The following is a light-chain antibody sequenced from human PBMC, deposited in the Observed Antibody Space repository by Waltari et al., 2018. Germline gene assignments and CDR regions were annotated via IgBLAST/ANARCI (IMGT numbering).Light chain of an antibody. CDR2: KTV. J-gene: IGLJ3*02. V-gene: IGLV1-44*01. CDR1: SPNLGNTP. CDR3: AAWDDSLNVWV. Sequence: QPVLTQPPSASGTPGKRVTIPGSGSSPNLGNTPVNSYRQLPGMAPQLLIYKTVQRPSGVPDRFSASKSGTSASLAISGLQSEDEADYYCAAWDDSLNVWVFGGGTKLTVL.